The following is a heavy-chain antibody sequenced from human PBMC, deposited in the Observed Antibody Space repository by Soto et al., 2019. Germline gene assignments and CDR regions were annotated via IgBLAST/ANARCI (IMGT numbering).Heavy chain of an antibody. CDR3: AKVEGPLDFDY. D-gene: IGHD6-6*01. J-gene: IGHJ4*02. Sequence: LRLSCAASGVTFNNYGMHWVRQAPGKGLEWVAVIWYDESNDYYSDSVKGRFIISRDNSKNTLYLQMNSLRAEDTAVYYCAKVEGPLDFDYWGQGTLVTVSS. V-gene: IGHV3-33*06. CDR2: IWYDESND. CDR1: GVTFNNYG.